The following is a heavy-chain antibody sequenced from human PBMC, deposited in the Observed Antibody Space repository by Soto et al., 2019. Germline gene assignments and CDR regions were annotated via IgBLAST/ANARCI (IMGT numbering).Heavy chain of an antibody. CDR1: SGSISSSNW. Sequence: SETLSLTCAVSSGSISSSNWWSWVRQPPGKGLEWIGEIYYSGSTNYNPSLKSRVTISVDTSKNQFSLKLSSVTAADTAVYYCAREVGIAAAVDPWGQGTLVTVSS. CDR3: AREVGIAAAVDP. J-gene: IGHJ5*02. CDR2: IYYSGST. V-gene: IGHV4-4*02. D-gene: IGHD6-13*01.